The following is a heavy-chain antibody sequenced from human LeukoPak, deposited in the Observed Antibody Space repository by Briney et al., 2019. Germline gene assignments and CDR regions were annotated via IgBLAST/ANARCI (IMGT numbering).Heavy chain of an antibody. V-gene: IGHV1-2*04. J-gene: IGHJ3*02. CDR2: INPNSGGT. Sequence: ASVKVSCKASGYTFTGYYMHWVRQAPGQGLEWMGWINPNSGGTNYAQKFQGWVTMTRDTSISTAYMELSRLRSDDTAVYYCARVLPYSGSYYSAFDIWGQGTMVTVSS. CDR1: GYTFTGYY. D-gene: IGHD1-26*01. CDR3: ARVLPYSGSYYSAFDI.